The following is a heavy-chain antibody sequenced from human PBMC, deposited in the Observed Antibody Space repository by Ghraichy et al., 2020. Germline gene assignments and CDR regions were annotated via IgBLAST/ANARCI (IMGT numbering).Heavy chain of an antibody. CDR1: GFTFSSYA. CDR3: AKDAPLYSSSIFAFDI. CDR2: ISGSGGST. D-gene: IGHD6-6*01. Sequence: GGSLRLSCAASGFTFSSYAMSWVRQAPGKGLEWVSAISGSGGSTYYADSVKGRFTISRDNSKNTLYLQMNSLRAEDTAVYYCAKDAPLYSSSIFAFDIWGQGTMVTVSS. J-gene: IGHJ3*02. V-gene: IGHV3-23*01.